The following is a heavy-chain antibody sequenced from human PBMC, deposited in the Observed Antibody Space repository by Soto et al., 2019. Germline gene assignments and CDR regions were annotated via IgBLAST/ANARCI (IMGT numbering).Heavy chain of an antibody. CDR2: ISVYSGKT. D-gene: IGHD6-19*01. J-gene: IGHJ6*02. V-gene: IGHV1-18*04. CDR3: ARSAMAGDYYYYCMDV. Sequence: QVQLVQSGAEVKKPGASVKVSCKASGYTFSSYGITWVRQAPGQGLEWMGWISVYSGKTSYAQKLQDRVTMSTDTSTSTAYMELRSLRSGDPAFYYCARSAMAGDYYYYCMDVWGRGTTVTVSS. CDR1: GYTFSSYG.